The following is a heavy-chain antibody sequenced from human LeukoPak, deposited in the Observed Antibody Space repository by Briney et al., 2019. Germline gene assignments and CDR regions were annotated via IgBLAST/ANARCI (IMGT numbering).Heavy chain of an antibody. V-gene: IGHV3-53*01. CDR2: IYSDGGT. D-gene: IGHD3-10*01. J-gene: IGHJ6*03. CDR3: ARALRGYYGPGALSPGYMDV. Sequence: GGSLRLSCAASGFTFDDYGMSWVRQAPGKGLEWVSIIYSDGGTYYADSGKGRFTISRDNSKNTLYLQLNSLRAEDTAVFYCARALRGYYGPGALSPGYMDVWGKGTTVTISS. CDR1: GFTFDDYG.